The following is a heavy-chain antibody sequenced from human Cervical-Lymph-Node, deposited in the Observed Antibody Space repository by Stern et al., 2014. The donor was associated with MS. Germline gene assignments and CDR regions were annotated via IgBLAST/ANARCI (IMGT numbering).Heavy chain of an antibody. D-gene: IGHD3-16*01. CDR1: GASISTVGYY. CDR3: ARSDRLWGSFDY. Sequence: QLQLQESGPGLVKPSQTLSLTCTASGASISTVGYYWSWIRQHPGQGLEWIAYISYIGSTYYNPSVKSRVSISADTSKSQFSLNLTSETAADTALYYCARSDRLWGSFDYWGQGTLVAVSS. J-gene: IGHJ4*02. V-gene: IGHV4-31*03. CDR2: ISYIGST.